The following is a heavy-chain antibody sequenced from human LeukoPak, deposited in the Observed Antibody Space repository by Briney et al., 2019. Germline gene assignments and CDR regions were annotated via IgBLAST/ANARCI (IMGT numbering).Heavy chain of an antibody. J-gene: IGHJ5*02. V-gene: IGHV1-3*04. D-gene: IGHD6-19*01. CDR3: ARARSGAVARNYNWFDP. Sequence: GASVKVPCKASGYSFINSAMNWVRQAPGQRLEWMGWINTGNGNTKYSQKFQGRVTITRDTSASTAYMELSSLRSEDTALYYCARARSGAVARNYNWFDPWGQGTLVTVSS. CDR2: INTGNGNT. CDR1: GYSFINSA.